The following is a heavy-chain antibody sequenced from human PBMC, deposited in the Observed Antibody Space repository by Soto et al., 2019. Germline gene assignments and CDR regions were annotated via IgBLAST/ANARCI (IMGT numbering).Heavy chain of an antibody. D-gene: IGHD1-26*01. Sequence: GGSLRLSCAASGFTFRSYAMSWVRQAPGKGLEWVSAISGSGGSTYYADSVKGRFTISRDNSKNTLYLQMNSLRAEDTAVYYCAKVHTPGGEPLCIDVWGQGTTVTVSS. V-gene: IGHV3-23*01. CDR3: AKVHTPGGEPLCIDV. CDR1: GFTFRSYA. J-gene: IGHJ6*02. CDR2: ISGSGGST.